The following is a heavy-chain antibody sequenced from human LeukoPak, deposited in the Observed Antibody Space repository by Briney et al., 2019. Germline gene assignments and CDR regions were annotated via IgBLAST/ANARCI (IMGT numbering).Heavy chain of an antibody. Sequence: SETLSLTCTVSGGSISSYYWSWIRQPAWKGLEWIGRIYTSGSTNYNPSFRSRVTMSVDTSKNQFSLKLSSVTAADTAVYYCARGGLVEYSNYRYYYYYYGMDVWGQGTTVTVSS. J-gene: IGHJ6*02. CDR3: ARGGLVEYSNYRYYYYYYGMDV. D-gene: IGHD4-11*01. V-gene: IGHV4-4*07. CDR1: GGSISSYY. CDR2: IYTSGST.